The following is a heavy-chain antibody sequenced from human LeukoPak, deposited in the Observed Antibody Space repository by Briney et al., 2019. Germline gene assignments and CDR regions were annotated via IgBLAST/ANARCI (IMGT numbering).Heavy chain of an antibody. CDR1: GFSFRSNA. V-gene: IGHV3-23*01. J-gene: IGHJ6*02. D-gene: IGHD3-16*02. Sequence: GGSLRLSCAASGFSFRSNAMSWVRQAPGKGLEWVSVINNSGGITYYADSVKGRFTISRDNSKNTLYLQMNSLRAEDTAVYYCAKSRLRLGELSSPGYYGMDVWGQGTTVTVSS. CDR3: AKSRLRLGELSSPGYYGMDV. CDR2: INNSGGIT.